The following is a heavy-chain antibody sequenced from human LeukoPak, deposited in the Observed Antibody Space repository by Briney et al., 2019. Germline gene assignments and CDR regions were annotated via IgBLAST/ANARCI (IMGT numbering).Heavy chain of an antibody. CDR1: GGSISSYY. D-gene: IGHD4-17*01. CDR2: IYYGGST. Sequence: SETLSLTCTVSGGSISSYYWSWIRQPPGKGLEWIGYIYYGGSTNYNPSLKSRVTISVDTSKNQFSLKLSSVTAADTAVYYCASQYGDLDAFDIWGQGTMVTVSS. V-gene: IGHV4-59*01. J-gene: IGHJ3*02. CDR3: ASQYGDLDAFDI.